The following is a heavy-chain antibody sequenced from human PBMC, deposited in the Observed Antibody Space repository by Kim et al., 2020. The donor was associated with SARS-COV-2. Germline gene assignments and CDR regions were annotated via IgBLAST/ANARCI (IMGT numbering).Heavy chain of an antibody. D-gene: IGHD3-10*01. V-gene: IGHV4-31*03. Sequence: SETLSLTCTVSGGSISSGGYYWSWIRQHPGKGLEWIGYIYYSGSTYYNPSLKSRVTISVDTSKNQFSLKLSSVTAADTAVYYCARLGSGSYKSPYYYYGMDVWGQGTTVTVSS. CDR1: GGSISSGGYY. CDR2: IYYSGST. CDR3: ARLGSGSYKSPYYYYGMDV. J-gene: IGHJ6*02.